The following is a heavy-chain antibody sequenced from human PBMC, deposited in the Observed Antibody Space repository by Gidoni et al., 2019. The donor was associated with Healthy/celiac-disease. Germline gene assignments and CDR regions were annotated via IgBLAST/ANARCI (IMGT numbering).Heavy chain of an antibody. V-gene: IGHV4-39*07. CDR1: GGSISSSSYY. D-gene: IGHD3-3*01. J-gene: IGHJ4*02. CDR2: IYYRGST. CDR3: ARGIFGVDG. Sequence: QLQLQESGPGLVKPSETLSLTCPVSGGSISSSSYYWGWIRQPPGKGLEWIGSIYYRGSTYYNPSLKSRVTISVDTSKNQFSLKLSSVTAADTAVYYCARGIFGVDGWGQGTLVTVSS.